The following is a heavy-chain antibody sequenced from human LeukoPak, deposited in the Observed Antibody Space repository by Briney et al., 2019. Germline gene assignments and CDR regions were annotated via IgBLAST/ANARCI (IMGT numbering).Heavy chain of an antibody. D-gene: IGHD6-13*01. V-gene: IGHV1-69*13. CDR2: IIPIFGTA. CDR3: ARDVRQQPTYYFDY. Sequence: GASVKVSCKASGGTFSSYAISWVRQAPGQGLEWMGGIIPIFGTANYAQKFQGRVTITADESTSTAYMELSSLRSEDTAVYYCARDVRQQPTYYFDYWGQGTLVTVSS. CDR1: GGTFSSYA. J-gene: IGHJ4*02.